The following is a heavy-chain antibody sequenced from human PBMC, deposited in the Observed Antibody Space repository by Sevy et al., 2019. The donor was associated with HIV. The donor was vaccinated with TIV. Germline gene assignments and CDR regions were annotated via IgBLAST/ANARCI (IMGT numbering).Heavy chain of an antibody. D-gene: IGHD4-4*01. CDR1: GGSISSYY. J-gene: IGHJ6*03. V-gene: IGHV4-59*01. Sequence: SETLSPTCTVSGGSISSYYWSWIRQPPGKGLEWIGYIYYSGSTNYNPSLKSRVTISVDTYKNQFSLKLSSVTAADTAAYYCARGGSGNSYYYYYMDVWGKGTTVTVSS. CDR3: ARGGSGNSYYYYYMDV. CDR2: IYYSGST.